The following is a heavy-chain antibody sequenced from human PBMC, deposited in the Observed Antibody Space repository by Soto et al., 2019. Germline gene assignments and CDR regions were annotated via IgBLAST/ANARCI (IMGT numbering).Heavy chain of an antibody. Sequence: SGPTLVNPTQTLTLTCTFSGFSLSTSGMCVSWIRQPPGKALEWLARIDWDDDKYYSTSLKTRLTISKDTSKNQVVLTMTNMDPVDTATYYCARGLYSSGWDYFDYWGQGTLVTVSS. CDR1: GFSLSTSGMC. D-gene: IGHD6-19*01. V-gene: IGHV2-70*11. CDR2: IDWDDDK. CDR3: ARGLYSSGWDYFDY. J-gene: IGHJ4*02.